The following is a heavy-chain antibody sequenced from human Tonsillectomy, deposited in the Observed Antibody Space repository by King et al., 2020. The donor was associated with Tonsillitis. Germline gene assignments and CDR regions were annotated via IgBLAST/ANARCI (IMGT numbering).Heavy chain of an antibody. D-gene: IGHD6-6*01. Sequence: VQLVESGGGLVKPGGSLRLSCAASGFTFSSYSMNWVRQAPGKGLEWVSSISSSSSYIYYADSVKGRFTISRDNAKNSLYLQMNRLRAEDTAVYYCARDEYSSSSIYYYMDVWGKGTTVTVSS. CDR1: GFTFSSYS. V-gene: IGHV3-21*01. CDR3: ARDEYSSSSIYYYMDV. J-gene: IGHJ6*03. CDR2: ISSSSSYI.